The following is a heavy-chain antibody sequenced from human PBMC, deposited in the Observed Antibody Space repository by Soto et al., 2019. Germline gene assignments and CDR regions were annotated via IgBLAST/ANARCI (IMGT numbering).Heavy chain of an antibody. CDR3: ARSGSGSGWL. V-gene: IGHV4-61*01. CDR2: IYYSGST. CDR1: GGSVSSGRFY. J-gene: IGHJ4*02. Sequence: PXGTLSLTCTVSGGSVSSGRFYWSWIRQPPGKGLEWIGYIYYSGSTKYNPSLRSRVTISVDTSKNQFSLKPTSVAAADTAVYYCARSGSGSGWLGGQGTLVTVSS. D-gene: IGHD6-19*01.